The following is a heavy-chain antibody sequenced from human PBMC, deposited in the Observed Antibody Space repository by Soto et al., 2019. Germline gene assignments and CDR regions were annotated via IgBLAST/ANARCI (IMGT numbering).Heavy chain of an antibody. Sequence: GGSLRLSCAASGFTFSSYAMSWVRQAPGKGLEWVSAISGSGGSTYYADSVKGRFTISRDNSKNTLYLQMNSLRAEDTAVYYCAKDEYYYDSSINFDYWGQGTLVTVSS. D-gene: IGHD3-22*01. CDR1: GFTFSSYA. CDR3: AKDEYYYDSSINFDY. J-gene: IGHJ4*02. CDR2: ISGSGGST. V-gene: IGHV3-23*01.